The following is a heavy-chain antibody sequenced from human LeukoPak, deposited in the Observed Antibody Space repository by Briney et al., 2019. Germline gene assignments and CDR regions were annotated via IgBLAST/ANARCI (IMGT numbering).Heavy chain of an antibody. J-gene: IGHJ4*02. CDR2: ISSSSSYI. Sequence: PGGSLRLSCAASGFTFSSYSMNWVRQAPGKGLEWVSSISSSSSYIYYADSVKGRFTISRDNAKNSLYLQMNSLRAEDTAVYYCARDIYDYVWGSYRPLDYWGQGTLVTVSS. CDR1: GFTFSSYS. V-gene: IGHV3-21*01. D-gene: IGHD3-16*02. CDR3: ARDIYDYVWGSYRPLDY.